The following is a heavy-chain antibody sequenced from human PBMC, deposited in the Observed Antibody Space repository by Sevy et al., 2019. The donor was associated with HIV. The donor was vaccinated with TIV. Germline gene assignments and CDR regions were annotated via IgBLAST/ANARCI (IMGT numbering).Heavy chain of an antibody. CDR3: AKDINPGCDGVHCYSYYYYFYGLDV. CDR2: ISWNSRNI. V-gene: IGHV3-9*01. Sequence: GGSLRLSCAASGFAFNDHAMHWVRQVPGKGLEWVSGISWNSRNIGYGDFVKSRFNIYRDNARHFVYMEMNSLRPEDKAFYYCAKDINPGCDGVHCYSYYYYFYGLDVWGQGTTVTVSS. D-gene: IGHD2-21*01. J-gene: IGHJ6*02. CDR1: GFAFNDHA.